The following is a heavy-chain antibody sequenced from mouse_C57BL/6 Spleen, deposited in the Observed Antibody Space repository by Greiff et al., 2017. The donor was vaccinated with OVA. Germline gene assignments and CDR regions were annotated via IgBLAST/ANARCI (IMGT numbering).Heavy chain of an antibody. CDR3: ARHEVRYGKYDYYAMDY. CDR2: FYPGSGSI. D-gene: IGHD2-10*02. V-gene: IGHV1-62-2*01. J-gene: IGHJ4*01. Sequence: VQLVESGAELVKPGASVKLSCKASGYTFTEYTIHWVKQRSGQGLEWIGWFYPGSGSIKYNEKFKDKATLTADKSSSTVYMELSRVTSEDSAVYFCARHEVRYGKYDYYAMDYWGQGNSVTVSS. CDR1: GYTFTEYT.